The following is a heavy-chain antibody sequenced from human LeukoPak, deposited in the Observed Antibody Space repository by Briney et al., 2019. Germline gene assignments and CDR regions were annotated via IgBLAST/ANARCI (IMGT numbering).Heavy chain of an antibody. D-gene: IGHD5-12*01. Sequence: ASVKVSCKASGYTFTGYYMHWVRQAPGQGLEWMGWINPNSGGTNYAQKFQGRVTMTRDTSISTAYMELSRLRSDDTAVYYCARDFHVYNYVVLYYFDYWGQGTLVTVSS. CDR2: INPNSGGT. CDR3: ARDFHVYNYVVLYYFDY. V-gene: IGHV1-2*02. J-gene: IGHJ4*02. CDR1: GYTFTGYY.